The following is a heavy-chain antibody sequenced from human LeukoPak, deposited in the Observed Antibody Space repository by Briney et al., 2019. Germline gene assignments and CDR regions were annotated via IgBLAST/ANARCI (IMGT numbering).Heavy chain of an antibody. V-gene: IGHV5-10-1*01. CDR3: ARRQGCSSTSCPPDY. Sequence: GESLKISCKGSGYSFTNYWISWMRLVPGKGLEWMGRIDPSDSYTNYSPSFQGHVTISVDKSITTAYLQWNSLKASDTAMYYCARRQGCSSTSCPPDYWGQGTLVTVSP. CDR1: GYSFTNYW. J-gene: IGHJ4*02. CDR2: IDPSDSYT. D-gene: IGHD2-2*01.